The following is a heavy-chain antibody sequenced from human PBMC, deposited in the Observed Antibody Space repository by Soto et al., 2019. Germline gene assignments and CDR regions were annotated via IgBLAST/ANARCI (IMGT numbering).Heavy chain of an antibody. D-gene: IGHD2-2*01. V-gene: IGHV3-23*01. Sequence: GGSLRLSCVASGFTLSRFVMTSVRQAPGKGLEWVSTINSNGGSTYYTGSVKGRFTISRDNSKNSLYLQMNGLRAEDTAVYFCARVPDLDYCSRTSCLYYFDYWGQGALVTVSS. CDR1: GFTLSRFV. CDR2: INSNGGST. J-gene: IGHJ4*02. CDR3: ARVPDLDYCSRTSCLYYFDY.